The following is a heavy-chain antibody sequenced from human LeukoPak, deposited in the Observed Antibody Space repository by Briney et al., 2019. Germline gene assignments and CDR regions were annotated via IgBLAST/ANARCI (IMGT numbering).Heavy chain of an antibody. V-gene: IGHV3-15*01. CDR2: IKSKGSGGTI. J-gene: IGHJ4*02. CDR3: QWESIAWVAHH. CDR1: GFPFTDAW. Sequence: GGSLRLSCAASGFPFTDAWLNWVRQAPGKGLEWVGHIKSKGSGGTIDYAAPVKGRFTISRDDSKNTLYLEMNSLKIDDTAVYFCQWESIAWVAHHWGQGTLVTVSS. D-gene: IGHD1-26*01.